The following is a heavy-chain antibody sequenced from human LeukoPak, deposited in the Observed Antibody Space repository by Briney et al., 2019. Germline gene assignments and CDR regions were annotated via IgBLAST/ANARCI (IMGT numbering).Heavy chain of an antibody. CDR2: INPNSGGT. J-gene: IGHJ4*02. D-gene: IGHD3-22*01. V-gene: IGHV1-2*02. Sequence: ASVKVSRKASGYTFTGYYMHWVRQAPGQGLEWMGWINPNSGGTNYAQKFQGRVTMTRDTSISTAYMEQSRLRSDDTAVYYCARGYYDSSGYYNFDYWGQGTLVTVSS. CDR3: ARGYYDSSGYYNFDY. CDR1: GYTFTGYY.